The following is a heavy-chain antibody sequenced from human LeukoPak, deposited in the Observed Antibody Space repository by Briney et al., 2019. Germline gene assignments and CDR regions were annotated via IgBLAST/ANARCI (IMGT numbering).Heavy chain of an antibody. J-gene: IGHJ5*02. Sequence: SETLSLTCAVYGGSFSGYYWSWIRQPPGKGLEWIGEINHSGSTNYNPSLKSRVTISVDTPKNQFSLKLSSVTAADTAVYYCARKGTALATYWFDPWGQGTPVTVSS. V-gene: IGHV4-34*01. CDR3: ARKGTALATYWFDP. CDR1: GGSFSGYY. CDR2: INHSGST. D-gene: IGHD1-1*01.